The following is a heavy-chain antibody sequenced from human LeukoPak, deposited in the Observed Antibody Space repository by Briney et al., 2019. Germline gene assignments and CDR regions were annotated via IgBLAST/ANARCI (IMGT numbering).Heavy chain of an antibody. CDR1: GFIFSSYA. Sequence: PGGSLRLSCAASGFIFSSYAMSWVRQAPGKGLEWVSTISGSGGSTYYADSVKGRFTISRDNSTNTVYLQMNSLRGEDPAVYYCAKDRYCINYVCHGDFDYLLQGRLLSVCS. J-gene: IGHJ4*02. V-gene: IGHV3-23*01. CDR3: AKDRYCINYVCHGDFDY. CDR2: ISGSGGST. D-gene: IGHD2-8*01.